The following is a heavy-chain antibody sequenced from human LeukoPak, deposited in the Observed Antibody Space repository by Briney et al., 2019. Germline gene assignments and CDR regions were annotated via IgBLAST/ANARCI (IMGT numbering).Heavy chain of an antibody. CDR1: GGSISRRTYY. CDR2: IYYSGTT. Sequence: SETLSLTCIVSGGSISRRTYYWGWIRQPPGKGLEWIGTIYYSGTTYYNPSLKSRVTISLDTSKNQFSLKLSSVTAADTAIYYCATDFSSSSTVYYYYYMDVWGKGTTVTVSS. D-gene: IGHD6-6*01. J-gene: IGHJ6*03. CDR3: ATDFSSSSTVYYYYYMDV. V-gene: IGHV4-39*07.